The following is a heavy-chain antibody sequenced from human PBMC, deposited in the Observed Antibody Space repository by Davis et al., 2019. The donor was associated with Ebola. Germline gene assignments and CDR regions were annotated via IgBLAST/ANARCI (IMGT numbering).Heavy chain of an antibody. D-gene: IGHD2-21*02. Sequence: GGSLRLSCAASGFTFSNYWMSWVRQAPGKGLEWVANIKQDGSEKYYVDSVKGRFTISRDNAKKLLYLQMNSLRAEDTAVYYCARDGGDFPGGGYFQQWGQGTLVTVSS. CDR3: ARDGGDFPGGGYFQQ. J-gene: IGHJ1*01. V-gene: IGHV3-7*03. CDR2: IKQDGSEK. CDR1: GFTFSNYW.